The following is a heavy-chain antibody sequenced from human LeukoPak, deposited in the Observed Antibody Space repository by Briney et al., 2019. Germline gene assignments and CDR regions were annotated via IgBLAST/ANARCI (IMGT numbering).Heavy chain of an antibody. V-gene: IGHV1-2*06. CDR1: GYTFTGYY. J-gene: IGHJ4*02. CDR3: ARAQLLWFGELLYPFDY. D-gene: IGHD3-10*01. Sequence: ASVKVSCKASGYTFTGYYMHWVRQAPGQGLEWMGRINPNSGGTNCAQKFQGRVTMTRDTSISTAYMELSRLGSGDTAVYYCARAQLLWFGELLYPFDYWGQGTLVTVSS. CDR2: INPNSGGT.